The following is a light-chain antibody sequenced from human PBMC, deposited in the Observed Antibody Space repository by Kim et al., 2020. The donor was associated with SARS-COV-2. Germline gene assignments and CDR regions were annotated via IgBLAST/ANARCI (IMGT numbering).Light chain of an antibody. J-gene: IGKJ5*01. Sequence: SVSPGERATPSCRASQSVSTNLAWYQQKPGQAPRLRIYGASTRATGVPGRFSDSGSGTDFTLTISSLQSEDFASYYCQHYVNWRSFGQGTRLEIK. CDR2: GAS. CDR3: QHYVNWRS. V-gene: IGKV3-15*01. CDR1: QSVSTN.